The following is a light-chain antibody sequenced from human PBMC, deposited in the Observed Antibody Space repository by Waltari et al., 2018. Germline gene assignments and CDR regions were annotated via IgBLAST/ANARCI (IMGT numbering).Light chain of an antibody. CDR1: SRDVGSYNL. CDR2: EGS. Sequence: QSALTQPASVSGSPGQSITIPCTGTSRDVGSYNLVSWYQQHPGKAPKLMIYEGSKRPSGVSNRFSGSKSGNTASLTISGLQAEDEADYYCCSYAGSRVVFGGGTKLTVL. CDR3: CSYAGSRVV. V-gene: IGLV2-23*01. J-gene: IGLJ2*01.